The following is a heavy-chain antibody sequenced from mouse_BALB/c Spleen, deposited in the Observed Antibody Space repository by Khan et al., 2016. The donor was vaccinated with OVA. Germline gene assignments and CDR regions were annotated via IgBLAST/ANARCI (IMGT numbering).Heavy chain of an antibody. CDR1: GYSITSDYA. CDR2: ISSSGST. CDR3: ARDGSRYNYAMDY. V-gene: IGHV3-2*02. Sequence: EVQLQESGPGLVKPSQSLSLTCTVTGYSITSDYAWNWIRQFPGNKLEWMGYISSSGSTNYNPALKSRTTITRDTSKNQFFLQLNSVTTEDTATYYYARDGSRYNYAMDYWGQGTSVTVSS. D-gene: IGHD2-3*01. J-gene: IGHJ4*01.